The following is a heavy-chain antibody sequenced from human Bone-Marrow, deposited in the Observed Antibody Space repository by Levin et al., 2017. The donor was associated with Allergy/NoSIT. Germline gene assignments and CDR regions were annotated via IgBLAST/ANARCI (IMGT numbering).Heavy chain of an antibody. J-gene: IGHJ6*02. CDR2: ISYDGSNK. CDR3: AKGGSRGVIITQVSDYYGMDV. Sequence: GESLKISCAASGFTFSSYGMHWVRQAPGKGLEWVAVISYDGSNKYYADSVKGRFTISRDNSKNTLYLQMNSLRAEDTAVYYCAKGGSRGVIITQVSDYYGMDVWGQGTTVTVSS. D-gene: IGHD3-10*01. V-gene: IGHV3-30*18. CDR1: GFTFSSYG.